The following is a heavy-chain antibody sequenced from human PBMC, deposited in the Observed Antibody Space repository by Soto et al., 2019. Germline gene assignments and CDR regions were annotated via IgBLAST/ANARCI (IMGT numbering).Heavy chain of an antibody. Sequence: ASVKVSCKVSGYTLTELSMHWVRQAPGKGLEWMGGFDPEDGETIYAQKFQGRVTMTEDTSTDTAYMELSSLRSEDTAVYYCAIGLWFGEFPNYYYYGMDVWGQGTTVTVSS. J-gene: IGHJ6*02. D-gene: IGHD3-10*01. CDR3: AIGLWFGEFPNYYYYGMDV. V-gene: IGHV1-24*01. CDR2: FDPEDGET. CDR1: GYTLTELS.